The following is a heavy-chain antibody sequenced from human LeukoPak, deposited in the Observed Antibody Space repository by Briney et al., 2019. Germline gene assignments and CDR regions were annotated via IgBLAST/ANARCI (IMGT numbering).Heavy chain of an antibody. V-gene: IGHV3-74*01. D-gene: IGHD1-26*01. Sequence: GGSLRLSCAAXXXTFSSSWMHWVRQAPGXXXVWVSRINSDGSTTTYADSVKGRFTISRDNAKNTLYLQMNSLRAEDTAVYYCGGALGSPLDFWGQGTLVTVSS. J-gene: IGHJ4*02. CDR2: INSDGSTT. CDR1: XXTFSSSW. CDR3: GGALGSPLDF.